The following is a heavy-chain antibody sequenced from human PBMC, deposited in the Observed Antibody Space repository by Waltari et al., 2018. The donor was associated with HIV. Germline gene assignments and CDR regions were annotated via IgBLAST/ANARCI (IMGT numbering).Heavy chain of an antibody. CDR2: SIPIFGTA. CDR3: ARGSWDYVWGSYQTIRYFDY. CDR1: GGTFSSYA. Sequence: QVQLVQSGAEVKKPGSSVKVSCKASGGTFSSYAISWVRPAPGQGLEWMGVSIPIFGTANYAQKFQGRVTITADESTSTAYMELSSLRSEDTAWYYCARGSWDYVWGSYQTIRYFDYWGQGTLVTVSS. V-gene: IGHV1-69*01. D-gene: IGHD3-16*02. J-gene: IGHJ4*02.